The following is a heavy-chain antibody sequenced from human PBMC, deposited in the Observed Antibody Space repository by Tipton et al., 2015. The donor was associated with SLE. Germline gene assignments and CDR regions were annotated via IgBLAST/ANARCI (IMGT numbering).Heavy chain of an antibody. D-gene: IGHD3-3*01. CDR3: ASLWGSEWHPSYCDS. V-gene: IGHV4-61*01. CDR1: GYSISSGYY. CDR2: IYYSGST. Sequence: TLSLTCTVSGYSISSGYYWSWIRQPPGKGLEWIGYIYYSGSTNYNPSLKSRVTISVDTSKNQFSLKLSSVTAAVTAVYYCASLWGSEWHPSYCDSWGQGPLVTVSA. J-gene: IGHJ4*02.